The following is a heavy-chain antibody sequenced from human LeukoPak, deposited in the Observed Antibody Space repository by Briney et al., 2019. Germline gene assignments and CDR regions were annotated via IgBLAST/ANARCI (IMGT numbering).Heavy chain of an antibody. CDR3: ARRSGSYPYFDY. Sequence: GRSLRLSCAASGFTFGDYAMHWVRQAPGKGLEWVSGISWNSGSIGYADSVKGRFTISRDNAKNSLYLQMNSPRAEDTALYYCARRSGSYPYFDYWGQGTLVTVSS. D-gene: IGHD1-26*01. CDR2: ISWNSGSI. V-gene: IGHV3-9*01. CDR1: GFTFGDYA. J-gene: IGHJ4*02.